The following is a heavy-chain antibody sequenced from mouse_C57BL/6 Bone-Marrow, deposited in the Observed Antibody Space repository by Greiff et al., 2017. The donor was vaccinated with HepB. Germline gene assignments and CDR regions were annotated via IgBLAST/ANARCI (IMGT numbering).Heavy chain of an antibody. CDR3: TRDPYYSNYDY. V-gene: IGHV5-9-1*02. D-gene: IGHD2-5*01. CDR1: GFTFSSYA. Sequence: EVQLVESGAGLVKPGGSLKLSCAASGFTFSSYAMSWVRQTPEKRLEWVAYISSGGDYIDYADTVKGRFTISRDNARNTLYLQISSLKSEDTAMYYCTRDPYYSNYDYWGQGTTLTVSS. J-gene: IGHJ2*01. CDR2: ISSGGDYI.